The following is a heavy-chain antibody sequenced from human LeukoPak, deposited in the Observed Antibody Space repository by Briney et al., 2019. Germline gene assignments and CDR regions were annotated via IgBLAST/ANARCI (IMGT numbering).Heavy chain of an antibody. CDR2: INHSGST. V-gene: IGHV4-34*01. CDR1: GFTFSDYY. Sequence: LRLSCAASGFTFSDYYWSWIRQPPGKGLEWIGEINHSGSTNYNPSLKSRVTISVDTSKNQFSLKLSSVTAADTAVYYCARAPRGGKEFDYWGQGALVTVSS. CDR3: ARAPRGGKEFDY. J-gene: IGHJ4*02.